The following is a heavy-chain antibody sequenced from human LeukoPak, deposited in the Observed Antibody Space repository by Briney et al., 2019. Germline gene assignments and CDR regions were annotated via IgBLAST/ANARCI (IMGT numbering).Heavy chain of an antibody. CDR3: ARDEGTGHRAFDI. CDR2: IYASGSI. D-gene: IGHD7-27*01. CDR1: GGSISSYY. J-gene: IGHJ3*02. Sequence: SETLSLTCTVSGGSISSYYWSWIRQPAGKGLEWIGRIYASGSITYNPSLKSRLTMSVDTSKNQFSLKMSSVTAADTAVYYCARDEGTGHRAFDIWGQGTVVTVSS. V-gene: IGHV4-4*07.